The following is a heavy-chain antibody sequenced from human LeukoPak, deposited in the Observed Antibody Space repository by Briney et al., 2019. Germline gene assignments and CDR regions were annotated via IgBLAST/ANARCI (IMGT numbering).Heavy chain of an antibody. V-gene: IGHV1-3*01. CDR3: ARDGRSSSWYSFDY. J-gene: IGHJ4*02. Sequence: ASVKVSCKASGYTFTSYAMHWVRQAPGQRLEWMGWINAGNGNIKYSQKFQGRVTITRDTSVSTAYMELSSLRSEDTAVYYCARDGRSSSWYSFDYWGQGTLVTVSS. D-gene: IGHD6-13*01. CDR2: INAGNGNI. CDR1: GYTFTSYA.